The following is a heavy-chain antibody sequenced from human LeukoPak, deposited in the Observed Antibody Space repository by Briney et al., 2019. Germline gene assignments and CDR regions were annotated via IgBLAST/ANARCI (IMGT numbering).Heavy chain of an antibody. J-gene: IGHJ3*02. Sequence: PSETLSLTCTVSGYSISSGYYWGWIRQPPGKGLEWIGSIYHSGSTYYNPSLKSRVTISVDTSKNQFSLKLSSVTAADTAVYYCARDHYDFWSGYYSGNEGDAFDIWGQGTMVTVSS. D-gene: IGHD3-3*01. V-gene: IGHV4-38-2*02. CDR3: ARDHYDFWSGYYSGNEGDAFDI. CDR1: GYSISSGYY. CDR2: IYHSGST.